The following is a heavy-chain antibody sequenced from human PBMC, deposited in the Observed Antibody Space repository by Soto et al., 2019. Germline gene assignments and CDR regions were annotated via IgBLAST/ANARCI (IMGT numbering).Heavy chain of an antibody. CDR2: ISAYNGNT. J-gene: IGHJ3*02. D-gene: IGHD4-17*01. V-gene: IGHV1-18*01. Sequence: GASVKVSCKASGYTFTSYGISWVRQAPGQGLEWMGWISAYNGNTNYAQKLQGRVTMTTDTSTSTAYMELRSLRSDDTAVYYCARDRATVTTDDAFDIWGQGTMVTVS. CDR1: GYTFTSYG. CDR3: ARDRATVTTDDAFDI.